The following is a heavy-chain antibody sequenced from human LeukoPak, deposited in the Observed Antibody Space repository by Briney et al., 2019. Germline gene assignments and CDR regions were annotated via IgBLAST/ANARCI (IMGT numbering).Heavy chain of an antibody. CDR1: GFTFSSYA. Sequence: PGGSLRLSCAASGFTFSSYAMHWVRQAPGKGLEWVSAISGSGGSTYYADSVKGRFTISRDNSKNTLYLQMNSLRAEDTAVYYCAKPQIIIAAAGMGYWGQGTLVTVSS. J-gene: IGHJ4*02. CDR3: AKPQIIIAAAGMGY. CDR2: ISGSGGST. V-gene: IGHV3-23*01. D-gene: IGHD6-13*01.